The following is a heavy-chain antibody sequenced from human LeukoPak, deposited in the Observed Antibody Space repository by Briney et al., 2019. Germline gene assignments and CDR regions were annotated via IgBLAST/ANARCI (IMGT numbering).Heavy chain of an antibody. V-gene: IGHV4-61*02. J-gene: IGHJ6*03. Sequence: SQTLSLTCTVSGGSINSGSYYWSWIRQPAGKGLEWIGRIYTSGSTNYNPSLKSRVTISVDTSKNQFSLKLSSVTAADTAVYYCARDSSSWYGNHYYYYMDVWGKGTTVTVSS. CDR1: GGSINSGSYY. CDR3: ARDSSSWYGNHYYYYMDV. D-gene: IGHD6-13*01. CDR2: IYTSGST.